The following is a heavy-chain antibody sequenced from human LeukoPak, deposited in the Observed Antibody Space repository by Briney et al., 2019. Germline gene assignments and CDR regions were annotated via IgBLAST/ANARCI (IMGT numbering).Heavy chain of an antibody. Sequence: ASVKVSCKASGGTFSSYAISWVRQAPGQGLEWMGGIIPIFGTANYAQKFQGRDTITADKSTSTAYMELSSLRSEDTAVYYCAREPGRDGYIRAWGQGTLVTVSS. CDR2: IIPIFGTA. CDR1: GGTFSSYA. V-gene: IGHV1-69*06. J-gene: IGHJ4*02. CDR3: AREPGRDGYIRA. D-gene: IGHD5-24*01.